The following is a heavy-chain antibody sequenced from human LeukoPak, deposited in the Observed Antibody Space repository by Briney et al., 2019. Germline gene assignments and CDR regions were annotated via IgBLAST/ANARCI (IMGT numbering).Heavy chain of an antibody. Sequence: PGGSLRLSCAASGFTFSSYAMSWVRQAPGKGLEWVSAISGSGGSTYYADSVKGRFTISRDNSKNTLYLQMNSLRAEDTAVYYCAKDPLEWSPFGWFDPWGQGTLSPSPQ. CDR3: AKDPLEWSPFGWFDP. D-gene: IGHD3-3*01. CDR1: GFTFSSYA. V-gene: IGHV3-23*01. J-gene: IGHJ5*02. CDR2: ISGSGGST.